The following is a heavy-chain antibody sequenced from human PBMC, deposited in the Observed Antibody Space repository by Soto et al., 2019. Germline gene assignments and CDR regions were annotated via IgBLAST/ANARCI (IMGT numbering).Heavy chain of an antibody. V-gene: IGHV4-39*01. D-gene: IGHD3-22*01. CDR1: DGSMNSDSSY. Sequence: QLQLQESGPGLVKPSETLSLTCRVSDGSMNSDSSYWGWFRQPPGKGLEWIGVINHSGSTYHNLSLKGRVTMSVDASRNQFSLKLTSMTAADTAVYYCARLGGYVSVGYYYLWDSWGQGTLVTVSS. CDR3: ARLGGYVSVGYYYLWDS. CDR2: INHSGST. J-gene: IGHJ4*02.